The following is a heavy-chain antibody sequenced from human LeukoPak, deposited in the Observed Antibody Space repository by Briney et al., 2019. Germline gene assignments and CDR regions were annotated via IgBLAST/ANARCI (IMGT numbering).Heavy chain of an antibody. CDR1: GYTFTIYG. D-gene: IGHD6-13*01. CDR3: ARAYSSSWYSRWFDP. V-gene: IGHV1-18*01. J-gene: IGHJ5*02. CDR2: ISTYNGTT. Sequence: ASVTLSCKASGYTFTIYGISWVRQAPGQGLEWIGWISTYNGTTNYAQKLQGRVTMTTDTSTSTAYMELRSLRSDDAAVYYCARAYSSSWYSRWFDPWGQGALVTVSS.